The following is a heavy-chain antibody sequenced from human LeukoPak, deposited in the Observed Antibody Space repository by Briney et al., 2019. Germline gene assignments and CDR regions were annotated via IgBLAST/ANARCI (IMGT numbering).Heavy chain of an antibody. Sequence: KSGGSLRLSCAASGFTFSSYSMNWVRQAPGKGLEWVSSISSSSSYIYYADSVKGRFTISRDNAKNSLYLQMNSLRAEDTAVYYCARVITYYYDSSGETDYWGQGTLVTVSS. D-gene: IGHD3-22*01. CDR1: GFTFSSYS. J-gene: IGHJ4*02. V-gene: IGHV3-21*01. CDR3: ARVITYYYDSSGETDY. CDR2: ISSSSSYI.